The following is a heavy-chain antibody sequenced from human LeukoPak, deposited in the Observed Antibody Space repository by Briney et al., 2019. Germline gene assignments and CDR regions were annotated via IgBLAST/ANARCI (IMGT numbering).Heavy chain of an antibody. V-gene: IGHV3-7*01. CDR1: GFIFSNYC. CDR3: ARGDLWLGH. D-gene: IGHD3-10*01. J-gene: IGHJ4*02. Sequence: PGGSLRLSCATSGFIFSNYCMCWVRQAPGKGLEWVANIKSDGSEEYYGDSVKGRFTISRDNAKNSLYLQMNSLRVEDTAVYYCARGDLWLGHWGQGSLVTVSS. CDR2: IKSDGSEE.